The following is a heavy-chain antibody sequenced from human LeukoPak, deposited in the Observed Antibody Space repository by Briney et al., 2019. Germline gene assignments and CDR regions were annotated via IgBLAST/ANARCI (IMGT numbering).Heavy chain of an antibody. CDR1: GVTFSSYS. J-gene: IGHJ6*02. CDR2: IISSSSYI. Sequence: GGSLRLSCAASGVTFSSYSMNCVRRAPGKGLAWGSSIISSSSYIYYAGSVKGRFTISRDNAKNSLYLQMNSLRAEDTAVYYCARVYYDILTIEYGMDVWGQGTTVTVSS. V-gene: IGHV3-21*01. D-gene: IGHD3-9*01. CDR3: ARVYYDILTIEYGMDV.